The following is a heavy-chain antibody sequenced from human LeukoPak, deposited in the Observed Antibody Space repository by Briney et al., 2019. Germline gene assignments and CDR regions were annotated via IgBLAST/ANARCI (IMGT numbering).Heavy chain of an antibody. J-gene: IGHJ4*02. V-gene: IGHV4-59*08. CDR1: GGSISSHY. CDR3: ARHCDSSGFYSDY. Sequence: SETLSLTCTVSGGSISSHYWSWIRQPSGKGLEWIGYIYYSGSTDYNPSLKSRVTISVDTSKNQFSLKLGSVTAADTAVYYCARHCDSSGFYSDYWGQGTLVTVSS. D-gene: IGHD3-22*01. CDR2: IYYSGST.